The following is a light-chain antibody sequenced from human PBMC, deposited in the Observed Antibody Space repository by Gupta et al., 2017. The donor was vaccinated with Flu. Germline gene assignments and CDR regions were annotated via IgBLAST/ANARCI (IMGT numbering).Light chain of an antibody. Sequence: DIQMTHPPSTLSASVADSVTITCRASQGISSWFDWYQQKTGKAPKLLIYKASSLESGGPSRFSGSGSGTEFTPTISSLQPDDFATYYCQQYNSHSPYRFGQGTKLEIK. CDR2: KAS. J-gene: IGKJ2*03. CDR3: QQYNSHSPYR. V-gene: IGKV1-5*03. CDR1: QGISSW.